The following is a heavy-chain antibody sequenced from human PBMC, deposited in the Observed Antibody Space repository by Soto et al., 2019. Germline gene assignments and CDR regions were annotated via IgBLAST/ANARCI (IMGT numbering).Heavy chain of an antibody. Sequence: SVKVSCKASGFTFTSSAVQWVRQARGQRLEWIGWIVVGSGNTNYAQKFQERVTITRDMSTSTAYMELSSLRSEDTAVYYCAAEKVAAAGYYYYGMDVWGQGTTVTVSS. D-gene: IGHD6-13*01. CDR1: GFTFTSSA. V-gene: IGHV1-58*01. CDR3: AAEKVAAAGYYYYGMDV. CDR2: IVVGSGNT. J-gene: IGHJ6*02.